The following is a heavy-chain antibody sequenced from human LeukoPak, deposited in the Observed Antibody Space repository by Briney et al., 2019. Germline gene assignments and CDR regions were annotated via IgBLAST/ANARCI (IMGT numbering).Heavy chain of an antibody. CDR2: IIVNFAAT. V-gene: IGHV1-69*06. D-gene: IGHD1-26*01. CDR1: GGSVSSHS. Sequence: ASVKVSCKASGGSVSSHSITWVRQAPGQGLEWMGKIIVNFAATTYAQKFQGRLTPTADKFTSTVYMELSSLRSDDTAVYYCARDASGNYEGWFDPWGQGTLVTVSS. CDR3: ARDASGNYEGWFDP. J-gene: IGHJ5*02.